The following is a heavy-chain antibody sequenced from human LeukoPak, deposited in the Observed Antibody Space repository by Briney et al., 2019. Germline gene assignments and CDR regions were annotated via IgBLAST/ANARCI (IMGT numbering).Heavy chain of an antibody. CDR2: ISSSSSSYI. V-gene: IGHV3-21*01. J-gene: IGHJ2*01. D-gene: IGHD5-24*01. Sequence: PGGSLRLSCAASGFTFSSYSMNWVRQAPGKGLEWVSSISSSSSSYIYYADSVKGRFTISRDNAKNSLYLQMNSLRAEDTAVYYCASLVEMATSWYFDLWGRGTLVTVSS. CDR1: GFTFSSYS. CDR3: ASLVEMATSWYFDL.